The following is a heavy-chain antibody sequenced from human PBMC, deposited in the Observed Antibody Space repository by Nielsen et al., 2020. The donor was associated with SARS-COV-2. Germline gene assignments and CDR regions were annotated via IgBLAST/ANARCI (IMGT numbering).Heavy chain of an antibody. CDR1: GFTISSYD. D-gene: IGHD5-12*01. CDR3: ARARGYSGYYGMDV. Sequence: GESLKISWAASGFTISSYDMHWVREATGKGLEWVSAIGTAGDTYYPGSVKGRFTISRENAKNSFYLQMNSLRAGDTAVYYCARARGYSGYYGMDVWGQGTTVTVSS. J-gene: IGHJ6*02. V-gene: IGHV3-13*01. CDR2: IGTAGDT.